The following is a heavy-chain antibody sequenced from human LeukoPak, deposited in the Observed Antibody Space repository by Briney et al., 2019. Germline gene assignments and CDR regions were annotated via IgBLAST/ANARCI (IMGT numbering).Heavy chain of an antibody. J-gene: IGHJ4*02. CDR3: AFGTAYYDSSGYYHPFDY. CDR1: GGTFSSYA. CDR2: IIPIFGIA. D-gene: IGHD3-22*01. V-gene: IGHV1-69*04. Sequence: SVRVSCKASGGTFSSYAISWVRQAPGQGLEWMGRIIPIFGIANYAQKFQGRVTITADKYTSTAYMELSSLRSEDTAVYYCAFGTAYYDSSGYYHPFDYWGQGTLVTVSS.